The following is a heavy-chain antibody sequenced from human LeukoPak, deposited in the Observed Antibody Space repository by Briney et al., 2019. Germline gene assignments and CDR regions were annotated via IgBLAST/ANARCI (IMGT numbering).Heavy chain of an antibody. CDR3: ARDGVAYCGGDCYPNY. CDR1: GYTFTSYY. D-gene: IGHD2-21*02. V-gene: IGHV1-46*01. Sequence: ASVKVSCKASGYTFTSYYMHWVRQAPGQGLEWMGIINPSGGSTSYAQKFQGRVTMTRDMSTSTVYMELSSLRSEDTAVYYCARDGVAYCGGDCYPNYWGQGTLVTVSS. J-gene: IGHJ4*02. CDR2: INPSGGST.